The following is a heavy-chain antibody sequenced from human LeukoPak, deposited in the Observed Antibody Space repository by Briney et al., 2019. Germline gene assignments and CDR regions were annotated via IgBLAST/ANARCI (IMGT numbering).Heavy chain of an antibody. CDR1: GFTFSSYA. V-gene: IGHV3-23*01. Sequence: GGSLRLSCAASGFTFSSYAMSWVRQAPGKGLEWVSAISGSGGSTYYADSVKGRFTISRDNSKNTLYLQMNSLRAEDTAVYYCAKVVSSGWYSPYYMDVWGKGTTVTVSS. CDR2: ISGSGGST. J-gene: IGHJ6*03. D-gene: IGHD6-19*01. CDR3: AKVVSSGWYSPYYMDV.